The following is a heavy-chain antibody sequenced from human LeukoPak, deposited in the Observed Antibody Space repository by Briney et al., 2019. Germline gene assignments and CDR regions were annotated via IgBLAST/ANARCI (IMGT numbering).Heavy chain of an antibody. D-gene: IGHD1-26*01. CDR3: ARLPQWETAPDAFDI. CDR2: INHSGST. Sequence: PSETLSLTCTVSGGSISSYYWSWIRQPPGKGLEWIGEINHSGSTNYNPSLKSRVTISVDTSKNQFSLELSSVTAADTAVYYCARLPQWETAPDAFDIWGQGTMVTVSS. V-gene: IGHV4-34*01. J-gene: IGHJ3*02. CDR1: GGSISSYY.